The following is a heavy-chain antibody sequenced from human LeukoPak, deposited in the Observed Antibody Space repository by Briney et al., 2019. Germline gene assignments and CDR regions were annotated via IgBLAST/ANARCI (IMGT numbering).Heavy chain of an antibody. D-gene: IGHD6-13*01. V-gene: IGHV1-8*03. J-gene: IGHJ4*02. Sequence: ASVKVSCKPSGYTFTGYYLHWVRQAPGQGLEWMGWINPNTGATGYAQKFQGRVTITRNASINTAYMELSSLRSEDTAVYYCARRAAAGTALDYWGQGTLVTVSS. CDR1: GYTFTGYY. CDR3: ARRAAAGTALDY. CDR2: INPNTGAT.